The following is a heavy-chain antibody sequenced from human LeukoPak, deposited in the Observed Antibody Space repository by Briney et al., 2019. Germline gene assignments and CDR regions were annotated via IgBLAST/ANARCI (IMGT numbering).Heavy chain of an antibody. V-gene: IGHV1-18*01. CDR3: ARAVAAPPYYFDY. CDR2: ISAYNGNT. D-gene: IGHD6-6*01. Sequence: ASVKVSCKASGYTFASYDINWVRQATGQGLEWMGWISAYNGNTNYAQKLQGRVTLTTDTSTSTAYMDLRSLRSDDTAVYYCARAVAAPPYYFDYWGQGTLVTVSS. J-gene: IGHJ4*02. CDR1: GYTFASYD.